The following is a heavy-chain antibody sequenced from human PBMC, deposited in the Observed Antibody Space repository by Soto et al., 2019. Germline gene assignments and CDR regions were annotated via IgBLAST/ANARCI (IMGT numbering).Heavy chain of an antibody. CDR2: IYYSGST. CDR3: ARGRQQLVNQDAFDI. J-gene: IGHJ3*02. CDR1: GGSISSYY. D-gene: IGHD6-13*01. V-gene: IGHV4-59*01. Sequence: SETLSLTCTVSGGSISSYYWSWILQPPGKGLEWIGYIYYSGSTNYNPSLKSRVTISVDTSKNQFSLKLSSVTAADTAVYYCARGRQQLVNQDAFDIRGQRTMGTVSS.